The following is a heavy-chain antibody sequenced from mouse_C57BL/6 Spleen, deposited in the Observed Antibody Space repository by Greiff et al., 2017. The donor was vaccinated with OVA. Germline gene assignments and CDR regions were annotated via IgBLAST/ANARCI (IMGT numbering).Heavy chain of an antibody. D-gene: IGHD2-5*01. CDR3: ARNPYYSNSYWYFDV. Sequence: EVQLQQSGPELVKPGASVKIPCKASGYTFTDYNMDWVKQSHGKSLEWIGDINPNNGGTIYNQKFKGKATLTVDKSSSTAYMELRSLTSEDTAVYYCARNPYYSNSYWYFDVWGTGTTVTVSS. CDR1: GYTFTDYN. J-gene: IGHJ1*03. CDR2: INPNNGGT. V-gene: IGHV1-18*01.